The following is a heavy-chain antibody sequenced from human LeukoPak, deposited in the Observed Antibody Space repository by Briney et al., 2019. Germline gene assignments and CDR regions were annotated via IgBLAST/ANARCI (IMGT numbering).Heavy chain of an antibody. CDR3: ARLTGYSSESWFDP. V-gene: IGHV4-59*01. CDR2: IYYSGST. Sequence: SETLSLTCTVSGGSISSYYWSWIRQPPGKGLEWIGYIYYSGSTKYKSSLKSRVTISVDTSKNQFSLKLSSVTAADTAVYYCARLTGYSSESWFDPWGQGTLVTVSS. D-gene: IGHD3-9*01. CDR1: GGSISSYY. J-gene: IGHJ5*02.